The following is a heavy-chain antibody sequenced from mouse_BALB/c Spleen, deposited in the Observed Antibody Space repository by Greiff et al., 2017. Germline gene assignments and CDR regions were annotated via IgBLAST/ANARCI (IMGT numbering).Heavy chain of an antibody. Sequence: EVHLVESGGGLVKPGGSLKLSCAASGFTFSDYYMYWVRQTPEKRLEWVATISDGGSYTYYPDSVKGRFTISRDNAKNNLYLQMSSLKSEDTAMYYCAWAYYRYDDAMDYWGQGTSVTVSS. CDR1: GFTFSDYY. CDR3: AWAYYRYDDAMDY. V-gene: IGHV5-4*02. D-gene: IGHD2-14*01. J-gene: IGHJ4*01. CDR2: ISDGGSYT.